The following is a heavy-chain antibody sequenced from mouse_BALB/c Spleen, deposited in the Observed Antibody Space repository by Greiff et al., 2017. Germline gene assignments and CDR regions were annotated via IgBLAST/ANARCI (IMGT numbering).Heavy chain of an antibody. CDR3: ARDYGSSYGGDAMDY. V-gene: IGHV2-9*02. J-gene: IGHJ4*01. Sequence: VMLVESGPGLVAPSQSLSITCTVSGFSLTSYGVHWVRQPPGKGLEWLGVIWAGGSTNYNSALMSRLSISKDNSKSQVFLKMNSLQTDDTAMYYCARDYGSSYGGDAMDYWGQGTSVTVSS. CDR1: GFSLTSYG. CDR2: IWAGGST. D-gene: IGHD1-1*01.